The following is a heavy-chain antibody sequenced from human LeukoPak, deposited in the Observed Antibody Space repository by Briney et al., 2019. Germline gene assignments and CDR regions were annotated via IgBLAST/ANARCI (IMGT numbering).Heavy chain of an antibody. D-gene: IGHD3-3*01. CDR1: GFTFSNAW. V-gene: IGHV3-15*01. J-gene: IGHJ4*02. Sequence: PGESLRLSCAASGFTFSNAWMSWVRQAPGKGLEWVGRIKSKTDGGTTDYAAPVKGRFTISRDDSKNTLYLQMNSLKTEDTAVYYCTTADTYYDFWSGYRIFDYWGQGTLVTVSS. CDR2: IKSKTDGGTT. CDR3: TTADTYYDFWSGYRIFDY.